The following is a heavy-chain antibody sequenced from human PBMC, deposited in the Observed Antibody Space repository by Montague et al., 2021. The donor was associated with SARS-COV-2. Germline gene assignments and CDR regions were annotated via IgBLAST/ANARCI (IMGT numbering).Heavy chain of an antibody. D-gene: IGHD3-3*01. CDR3: ASPPFGVAPYYFDY. CDR1: GGSFSRYY. V-gene: IGHV4-34*01. Sequence: SETLSLTCAVSGGSFSRYYWSWIRQPPGKGLEWIGEISQSGNTNYNPSLKSRVTISVDTSKNQFSLKLSSVTAADTAVYYCASPPFGVAPYYFDYWGQGTLVTVSS. CDR2: ISQSGNT. J-gene: IGHJ4*02.